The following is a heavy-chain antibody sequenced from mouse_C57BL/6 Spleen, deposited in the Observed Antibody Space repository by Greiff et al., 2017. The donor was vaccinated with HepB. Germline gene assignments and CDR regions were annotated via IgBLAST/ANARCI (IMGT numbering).Heavy chain of an antibody. Sequence: QVQLQQSGAELARPGASVKLSCKASGYTFTSYGISWVKQRTGQGLEWIGEIYPRSGNTYYNEKFKGKATLTADKSSSTAYMELRSLTSEDSAVYFCARSDYDYDGGYYAMDYWGQGTSVTVSS. CDR1: GYTFTSYG. J-gene: IGHJ4*01. V-gene: IGHV1-81*01. D-gene: IGHD2-4*01. CDR2: IYPRSGNT. CDR3: ARSDYDYDGGYYAMDY.